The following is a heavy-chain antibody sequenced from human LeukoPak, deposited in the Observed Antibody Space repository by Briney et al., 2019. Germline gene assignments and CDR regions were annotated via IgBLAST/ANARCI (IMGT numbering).Heavy chain of an antibody. CDR2: ISGTGGST. CDR3: GNRGSSSGYYDF. D-gene: IGHD3-22*01. V-gene: IGHV3-23*01. Sequence: GGSLRLSCAASGFTFSSSAMTGVRQAPGKGLEWVSRISGTGGSTYYADSVKGRFTISRDNSKNALYLQMNSLTAEDTAVYYCGNRGSSSGYYDFWSQGTLVTVSS. CDR1: GFTFSSSA. J-gene: IGHJ4*02.